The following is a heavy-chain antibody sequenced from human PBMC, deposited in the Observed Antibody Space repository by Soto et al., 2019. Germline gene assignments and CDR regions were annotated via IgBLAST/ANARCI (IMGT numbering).Heavy chain of an antibody. Sequence: QVQLVESGGGVVQPGRSLRLSCAASGFAFSSYGMHWVRQTPGKGLEWVALIWYDGSNKYYADSVKGRFTISRDNSKNTQYLQIHSLRAEDTAVYFCARSPPGVAGRYYFDFWGQGTLVTVSS. J-gene: IGHJ4*02. D-gene: IGHD6-6*01. CDR3: ARSPPGVAGRYYFDF. CDR2: IWYDGSNK. V-gene: IGHV3-33*01. CDR1: GFAFSSYG.